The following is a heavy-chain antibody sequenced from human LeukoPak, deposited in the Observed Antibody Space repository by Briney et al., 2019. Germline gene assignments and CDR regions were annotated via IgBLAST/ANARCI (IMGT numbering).Heavy chain of an antibody. J-gene: IGHJ4*01. V-gene: IGHV1-8*01. CDR3: ARVGIAVAGTIY. D-gene: IGHD6-19*01. CDR1: GYTFTSYD. Sequence: ASVKVSCKASGYTFTSYDINWVRQATGQGLEWMGWMNPNSGNTGYAQKFQGRVTMTRNTSISTAYMELSSLRSEDTAVYYCARVGIAVAGTIYWGHGTLVTVSS. CDR2: MNPNSGNT.